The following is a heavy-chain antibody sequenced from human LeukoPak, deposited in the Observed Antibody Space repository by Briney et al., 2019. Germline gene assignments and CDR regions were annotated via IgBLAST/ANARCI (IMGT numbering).Heavy chain of an antibody. Sequence: GGSLRLSCAASGFTFSSYAMTWVRHAPGKGLEWVSAISGGGGSTYHADSVKGRFTISRDNSKNTLYLQMDSLRAEDMAVYYCANSYTSSSRTPFDCWGQGTLVTVSS. CDR2: ISGGGGST. V-gene: IGHV3-23*01. D-gene: IGHD6-6*01. J-gene: IGHJ4*02. CDR3: ANSYTSSSRTPFDC. CDR1: GFTFSSYA.